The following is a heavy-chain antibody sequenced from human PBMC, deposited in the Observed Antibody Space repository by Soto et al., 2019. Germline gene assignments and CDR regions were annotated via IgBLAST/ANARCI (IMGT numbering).Heavy chain of an antibody. CDR2: VSGSGTST. CDR1: GFTFGSYA. V-gene: IGHV3-23*01. J-gene: IGHJ5*02. CDR3: AREYCSSNSCLTWFYP. Sequence: PGGSLRLSCAASGFTFGSYAMSWVRQAPGKGLEWVSGVSGSGTSTYSADSMKGRLTISRDNSKNSLYLQMNSLRAEDTAVYYCAREYCSSNSCLTWFYPWGQGTLVTVSS. D-gene: IGHD2-2*01.